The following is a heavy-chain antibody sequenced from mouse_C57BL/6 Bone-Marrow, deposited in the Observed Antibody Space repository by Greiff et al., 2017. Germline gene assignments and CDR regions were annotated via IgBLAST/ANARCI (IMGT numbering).Heavy chain of an antibody. J-gene: IGHJ2*01. D-gene: IGHD1-1*01. CDR1: GYTFTSYW. V-gene: IGHV1-69*01. CDR2: IDPSDSYT. Sequence: QVQLQQPGAELVMPGASVKLSCKASGYTFTSYWMHWVKQRPGQGLEWIGEIDPSDSYTNYNQKFKGKSTLTVDKSSITAYMQLSSLTSEDSAVYYCARGHYDGSSYFYFDYWGQGTTLTVSS. CDR3: ARGHYDGSSYFYFDY.